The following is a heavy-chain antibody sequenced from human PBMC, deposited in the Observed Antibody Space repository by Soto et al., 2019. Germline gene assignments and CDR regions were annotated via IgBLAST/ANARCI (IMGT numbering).Heavy chain of an antibody. J-gene: IGHJ6*02. CDR2: ISSSSSTI. Sequence: EVLLVESGGGLVQPGGSLRLSCAASGFIFSSDSMNWDRQAPGKGLEWVSYISSSSSTIYYADSVKGRFTISRDNAKNSLYLQMNSLRAEDMAVYYCARADRGYAHSYYYYGMDVWGQGITVTVSS. CDR1: GFIFSSDS. D-gene: IGHD5-12*01. CDR3: ARADRGYAHSYYYYGMDV. V-gene: IGHV3-48*01.